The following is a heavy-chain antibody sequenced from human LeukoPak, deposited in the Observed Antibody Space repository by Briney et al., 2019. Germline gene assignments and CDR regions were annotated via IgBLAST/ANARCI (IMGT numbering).Heavy chain of an antibody. CDR2: IYTSGRT. V-gene: IGHV4-4*07. J-gene: IGHJ3*02. CDR1: GGSISSYY. Sequence: PSETLSLTCTVSGGSISSYYWSWIRQPAGKGLEWIGRIYTSGRTNYNPSLKSRVTMSVDTSKNQFSLKLSSVTAADTAVYYCARDPDSNYYDSSGYAHDAFDIWGQGTMVTVSS. CDR3: ARDPDSNYYDSSGYAHDAFDI. D-gene: IGHD3-22*01.